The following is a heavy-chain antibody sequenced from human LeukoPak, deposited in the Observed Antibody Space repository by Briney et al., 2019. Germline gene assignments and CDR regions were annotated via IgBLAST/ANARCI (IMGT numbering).Heavy chain of an antibody. Sequence: SVKVSCKASGGTFSSYAISWVRQAPGQGLEWMGGIIPIFGTANYAQKFQGRATITADESTSTAYMELSSLRSEDTAVYYCARGGESYDILTGHTPWGQGTLVTVSS. V-gene: IGHV1-69*01. CDR2: IIPIFGTA. CDR1: GGTFSSYA. CDR3: ARGGESYDILTGHTP. D-gene: IGHD3-9*01. J-gene: IGHJ5*02.